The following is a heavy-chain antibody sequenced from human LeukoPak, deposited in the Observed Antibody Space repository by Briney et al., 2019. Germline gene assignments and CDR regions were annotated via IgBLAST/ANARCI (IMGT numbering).Heavy chain of an antibody. J-gene: IGHJ3*02. V-gene: IGHV4-39*07. CDR3: ARGLRYDYIWGSYRTRAFDI. D-gene: IGHD3-16*02. CDR1: GGSISSSSYY. CDR2: IYYSGNT. Sequence: PSETLSLTCTVSGGSISSSSYYWGWIRQPPGKGLEWIGNIYYSGNTYYNPSLKSRVTISVDTSKNQFSLKLSSVTAADTAVYYCARGLRYDYIWGSYRTRAFDIWGQGTMVTVSS.